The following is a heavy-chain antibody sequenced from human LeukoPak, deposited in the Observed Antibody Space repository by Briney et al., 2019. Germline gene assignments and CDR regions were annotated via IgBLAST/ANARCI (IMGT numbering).Heavy chain of an antibody. Sequence: QPGGSLRLSCAASGFTFSSYAMSWVRQAPGKGLEWVSSVSGSGGYTYYAGSVKGRFTIARDNSKNTLYLQMNSLRAEDTAIYHCAKDRPNFYDSSGHYYRRDGDYWGQGTLVTVSS. V-gene: IGHV3-23*01. CDR2: VSGSGGYT. CDR3: AKDRPNFYDSSGHYYRRDGDY. CDR1: GFTFSSYA. D-gene: IGHD3-22*01. J-gene: IGHJ4*02.